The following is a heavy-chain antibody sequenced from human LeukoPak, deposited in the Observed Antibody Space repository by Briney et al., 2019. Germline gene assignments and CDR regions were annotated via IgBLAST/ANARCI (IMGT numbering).Heavy chain of an antibody. V-gene: IGHV3-21*01. D-gene: IGHD6-19*01. CDR3: ARDAQWLVPEGYFYYMDV. CDR1: GFTFSRYS. CDR2: ISSRSTNI. J-gene: IGHJ6*03. Sequence: GGSLRLSCAGSGFTFSRYSMNWFRQAPGKGLERVSSISSRSTNIFYADSVKGRFTVSRDNAKNSLYLQMNSLGAEDTAVYYCARDAQWLVPEGYFYYMDVWGKGTTVTVSS.